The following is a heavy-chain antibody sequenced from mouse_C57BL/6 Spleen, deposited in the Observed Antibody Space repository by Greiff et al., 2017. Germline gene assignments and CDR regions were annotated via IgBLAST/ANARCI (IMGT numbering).Heavy chain of an antibody. CDR1: GFSLSTSGMG. V-gene: IGHV8-12*01. CDR3: ARRATYGDGYYDAMDY. D-gene: IGHD2-3*01. CDR2: IYWDDDK. J-gene: IGHJ4*01. Sequence: ESGPGILQSSQTLSLTCSFSGFSLSTSGMGVSWIRQPSGKGLEWLAHIYWDDDKRYNPSLKSRLTISKDTSRNQVFLKITSVDTADTATYYCARRATYGDGYYDAMDYWGQGTSVTVSS.